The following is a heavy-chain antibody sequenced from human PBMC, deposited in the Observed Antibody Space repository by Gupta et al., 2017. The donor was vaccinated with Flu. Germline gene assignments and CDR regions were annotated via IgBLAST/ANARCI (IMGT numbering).Heavy chain of an antibody. Sequence: QVQLQESGPGLVKPSQTLSLTCTVSGGSISSGGYYWSWIRQHPGKGLEWIGYIYYSGSTYYNPSLKSRVTISVDTSKNQFSLKLSSMTAADTAVYYCARASIVVVTASGWFDPWGQGTLVTVSS. D-gene: IGHD2-21*02. CDR2: IYYSGST. V-gene: IGHV4-31*03. J-gene: IGHJ5*02. CDR1: GGSISSGGYY. CDR3: ARASIVVVTASGWFDP.